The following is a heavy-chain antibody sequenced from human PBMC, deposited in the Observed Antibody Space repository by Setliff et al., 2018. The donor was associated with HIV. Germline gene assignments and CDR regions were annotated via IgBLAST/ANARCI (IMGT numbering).Heavy chain of an antibody. CDR1: GFSLTTSGVG. V-gene: IGHV2-5*01. D-gene: IGHD3-9*01. CDR3: ARTIRYFDWLLTFDYYGMDV. J-gene: IGHJ6*02. Sequence: GSGPTLVNPTQTLTLTCTFSGFSLTTSGVGVGWIRQPPGKALEWLAVIHWNDANHYSTSLKSRLTISKDTSKSQVVLTMTNMDPVDTATYYCARTIRYFDWLLTFDYYGMDVWGQGTTVTVSS. CDR2: IHWNDAN.